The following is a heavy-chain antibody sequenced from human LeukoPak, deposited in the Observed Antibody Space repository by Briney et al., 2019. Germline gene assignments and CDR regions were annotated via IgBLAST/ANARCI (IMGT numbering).Heavy chain of an antibody. Sequence: SVKVSCKASGFTFNRSAVQWVRQARGQRLEWIGWIVVGSGHTNYAQMFQERVTITRDMSTSTAYMELSSLGSEDTAVYYCAAGLFRGYCGGGSCPVNYYYYGMNVWGQGTTVTVSS. J-gene: IGHJ6*02. CDR1: GFTFNRSA. CDR3: AAGLFRGYCGGGSCPVNYYYYGMNV. D-gene: IGHD2-15*01. V-gene: IGHV1-58*01. CDR2: IVVGSGHT.